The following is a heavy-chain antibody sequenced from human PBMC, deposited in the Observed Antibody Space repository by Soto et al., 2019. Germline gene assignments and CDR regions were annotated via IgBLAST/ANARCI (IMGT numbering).Heavy chain of an antibody. CDR2: IYYRGST. J-gene: IGHJ4*02. V-gene: IGHV4-31*03. CDR1: GGSISSGGYY. D-gene: IGHD4-17*01. Sequence: PSETLSLTCTVSGGSISSGGYYWSWIRQHPGKGLEWIGYIYYRGSTYYNPSLKSRVTISVDTSKNQFSLKLSSVTAADTAVYYCAGATVTPPRRLFTFDYWGQGTLVTVSS. CDR3: AGATVTPPRRLFTFDY.